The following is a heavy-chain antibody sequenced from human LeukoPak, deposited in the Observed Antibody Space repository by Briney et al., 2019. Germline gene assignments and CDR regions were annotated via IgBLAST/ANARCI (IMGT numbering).Heavy chain of an antibody. CDR1: GFTFSSYS. Sequence: GGSLRLSCAASGFTFSSYSMNWVRQAPGKGLEWVGFIRSKAYGGTPEYAASGKGRFTISRDDSKSIAYLQMNSLKTEDTAVYYCTREDLCLSTDYWGQGTLVTVSS. J-gene: IGHJ4*02. CDR3: TREDLCLSTDY. V-gene: IGHV3-49*04. CDR2: IRSKAYGGTP.